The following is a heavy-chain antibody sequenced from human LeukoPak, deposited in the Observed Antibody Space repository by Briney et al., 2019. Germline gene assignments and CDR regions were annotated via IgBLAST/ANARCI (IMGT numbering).Heavy chain of an antibody. CDR3: ATRGTGYYYYYMDV. Sequence: ASVKVSCTVSGYTLTELSMHWVRQAPGKGLEWMGGFDPEDGETIYAQKFQGRVTTTEDTSTDTAYMELSSLRSEDTAVYYCATRGTGYYYYYMDVWGKGTTVTVSS. CDR2: FDPEDGET. J-gene: IGHJ6*03. V-gene: IGHV1-24*01. CDR1: GYTLTELS. D-gene: IGHD1-1*01.